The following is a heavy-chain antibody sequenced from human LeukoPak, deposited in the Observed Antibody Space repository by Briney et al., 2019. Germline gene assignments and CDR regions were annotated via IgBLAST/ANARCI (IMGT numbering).Heavy chain of an antibody. D-gene: IGHD4-11*01. CDR2: IYSGGST. CDR1: GFAVSSNY. J-gene: IGHJ4*02. V-gene: IGHV3-53*01. CDR3: ARARTDRLLDY. Sequence: PGGSLRLSCAASGFAVSSNYMSWVRQAPGKGLEWVSVIYSGGSTYYTDSVKGRFTISRDNSKNTLYLQMNSLRAEDTAVYYCARARTDRLLDYWGQGTLVTVSA.